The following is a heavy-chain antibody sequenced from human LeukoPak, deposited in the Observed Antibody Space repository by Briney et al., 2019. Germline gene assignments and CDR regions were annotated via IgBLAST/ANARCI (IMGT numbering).Heavy chain of an antibody. CDR2: INPTGVSK. CDR1: AHTLASYY. D-gene: IGHD5-24*01. V-gene: IGHV1-46*01. CDR3: ARSELQFDFFDY. Sequence: ASMNVSCKASAHTLASYYMHWVRHAPGHGSEWMGIINPTGVSKSYAQKFQARVTMTRDTSTSTVYMELSSLRSEDTAVYYCARSELQFDFFDYWDQGTLVTVPS. J-gene: IGHJ4*02.